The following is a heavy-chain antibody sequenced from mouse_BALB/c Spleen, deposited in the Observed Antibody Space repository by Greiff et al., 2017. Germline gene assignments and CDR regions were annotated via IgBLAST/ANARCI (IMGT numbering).Heavy chain of an antibody. CDR3: ARYANWEGGFAY. D-gene: IGHD4-1*01. CDR2: ISYSGST. CDR1: GYSITSDYA. Sequence: VKVEESGPGLVKPSQSLSLTCTVTGYSITSDYAWNWIRQFPGNKLEWMGYISYSGSTSYNPSLKSRISITRDTSKNQFFLQLNSVTTEDTATYYCARYANWEGGFAYWGQGTLVTVSA. J-gene: IGHJ3*01. V-gene: IGHV3-2*02.